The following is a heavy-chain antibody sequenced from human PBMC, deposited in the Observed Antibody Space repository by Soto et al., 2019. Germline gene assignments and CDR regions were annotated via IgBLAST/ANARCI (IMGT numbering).Heavy chain of an antibody. Sequence: QVQLVQSGAELKKPGASVKVSCKASGYTFSNYDMNWVRQATGQGPELIGWVNHNNGDTGYAPKFQGRVTLTTDIATNQAYMALTSLQSEDTAIYYCTKVSRQGSAIDFDYWGQGNLITVSS. CDR2: VNHNNGDT. CDR3: TKVSRQGSAIDFDY. CDR1: GYTFSNYD. J-gene: IGHJ4*02. V-gene: IGHV1-8*01. D-gene: IGHD3-10*01.